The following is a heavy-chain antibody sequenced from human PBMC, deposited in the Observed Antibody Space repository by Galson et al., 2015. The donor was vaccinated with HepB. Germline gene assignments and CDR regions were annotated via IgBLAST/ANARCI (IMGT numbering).Heavy chain of an antibody. CDR2: ISSSSSYI. V-gene: IGHV3-21*01. Sequence: SLRLSCAASGFTFSSYSMNWVRQAPGKGLEWVSSISSSSSYIYYADSVKGRFTISRDNAKNSLYLQMNSLRAEDTAVYYCARSYCSSTSCYTRGDYWGQGTLVTVSS. CDR3: ARSYCSSTSCYTRGDY. D-gene: IGHD2-2*02. J-gene: IGHJ4*02. CDR1: GFTFSSYS.